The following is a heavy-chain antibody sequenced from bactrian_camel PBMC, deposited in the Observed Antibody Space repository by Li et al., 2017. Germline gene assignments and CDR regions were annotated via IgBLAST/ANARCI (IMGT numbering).Heavy chain of an antibody. D-gene: IGHD5*01. J-gene: IGHJ4*01. CDR3: AACRSLPTWLY. Sequence: VQLVESGGGLVQAGGSLRLSCAPSGFSFTNYDMSWVRQAPGKGLEWVSAINDGGGSTYYADFVEGRFTISRDNAKNTLYLQMNSLQSEDTAVYYCAACRSLPTWLYWGQGTQVTVS. CDR1: GFSFTNYD. CDR2: INDGGGST. V-gene: IGHV3S40*01.